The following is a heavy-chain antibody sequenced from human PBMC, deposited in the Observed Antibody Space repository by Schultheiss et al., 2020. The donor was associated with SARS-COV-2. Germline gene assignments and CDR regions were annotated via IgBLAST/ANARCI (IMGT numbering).Heavy chain of an antibody. CDR1: GGSISSSSYY. J-gene: IGHJ6*02. V-gene: IGHV4-39*07. CDR2: IYHSGST. D-gene: IGHD6-19*01. CDR3: VAGRALYYGMDV. Sequence: SETLSLTCTVSGGSISSSSYYWSWIRQPPGKGLEWIGEIYHSGSTNYNPSLKSRVTISVDTSKNQFSLKLSSVTAADTAVYYCVAGRALYYGMDVWGQGTTVTVSS.